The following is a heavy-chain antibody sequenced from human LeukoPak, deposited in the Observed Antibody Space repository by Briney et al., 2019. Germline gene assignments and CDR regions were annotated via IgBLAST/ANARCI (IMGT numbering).Heavy chain of an antibody. CDR1: GFTFSSYW. CDR2: VSGSGDST. Sequence: GGSLRLSCAASGFTFSSYWMTWVRQAPGKGLEWVSAVSGSGDSTYYADSVKGRFTISRDNSKNTLYLQMSSLRAEDTAVYYCAKRTSGFCSSTSCYGHDFWGQGTLVTVSS. J-gene: IGHJ4*02. D-gene: IGHD2-2*03. V-gene: IGHV3-23*01. CDR3: AKRTSGFCSSTSCYGHDF.